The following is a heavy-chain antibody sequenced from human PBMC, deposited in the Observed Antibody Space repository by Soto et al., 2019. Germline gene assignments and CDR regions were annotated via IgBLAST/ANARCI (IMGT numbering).Heavy chain of an antibody. J-gene: IGHJ4*02. D-gene: IGHD3-10*01. Sequence: SGPTLVNPTQTLTLTCTFSGFSLSTSGMCVSWIRQPPGKALEWLALIDWDDDKYYSTSLKTRLTISKDTSKNQVVLTMTNMDPVDTATYDCARMTLARGPFDYWGQGTLVTVSS. CDR3: ARMTLARGPFDY. V-gene: IGHV2-70*01. CDR2: IDWDDDK. CDR1: GFSLSTSGMC.